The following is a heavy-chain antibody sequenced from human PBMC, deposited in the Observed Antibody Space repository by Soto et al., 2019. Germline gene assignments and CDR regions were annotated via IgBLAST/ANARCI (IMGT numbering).Heavy chain of an antibody. J-gene: IGHJ5*02. V-gene: IGHV4-4*07. D-gene: IGHD4-17*01. CDR3: GRDYNGDNGRAFDP. CDR1: GGSISIYY. CDR2: IYTSGNT. Sequence: PSDTLSLTCTVSGGSISIYYWSWIRQLAGKVLAWIGRIYTSGNTNYNPSLKGRVTMSVDMSKNQFSLKLSPVAAPVPAVSYCGRDYNGDNGRAFDPWGQGTLVTVSS.